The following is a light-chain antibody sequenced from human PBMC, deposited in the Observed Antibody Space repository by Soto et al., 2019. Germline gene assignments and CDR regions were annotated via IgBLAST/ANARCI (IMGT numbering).Light chain of an antibody. Sequence: EILMTQSPATLSVSPGERVTLSCRASRGVGVTLAWYQHKPGQTPRLLIYDASTRATGIPARFSGSGSGTDFPLTIYCLQSDDLGVYYHQRCNDCPLTFGGGTKLEVK. V-gene: IGKV3-15*01. J-gene: IGKJ4*01. CDR1: RGVGVT. CDR2: DAS. CDR3: QRCNDCPLT.